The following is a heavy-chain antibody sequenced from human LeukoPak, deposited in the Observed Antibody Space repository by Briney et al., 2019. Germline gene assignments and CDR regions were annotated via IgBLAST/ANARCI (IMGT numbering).Heavy chain of an antibody. CDR3: AKEVLDYESPYWHFDL. V-gene: IGHV3-23*01. CDR2: ISGSSVYT. Sequence: GGSLRLSCAASGFTFSTYWMSWVRQAPGKGLEWVSAISGSSVYTYYIDSVKGRFTVSRDNSKNTLYLQMNGLRAEDTAVYYCAKEVLDYESPYWHFDLWGRGTLVIVSS. J-gene: IGHJ2*01. D-gene: IGHD4-17*01. CDR1: GFTFSTYW.